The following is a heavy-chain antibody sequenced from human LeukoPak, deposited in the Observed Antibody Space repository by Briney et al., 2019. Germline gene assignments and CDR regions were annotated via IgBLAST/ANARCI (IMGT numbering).Heavy chain of an antibody. CDR2: IYYSGST. CDR3: ARGAVNYDFWSGYQYYYYYYMDV. V-gene: IGHV4-59*01. D-gene: IGHD3-3*01. J-gene: IGHJ6*03. CDR1: GGSISSYY. Sequence: LSETLSLTCTVSGGSISSYYWSWIRQPPGKGLEWIGYIYYSGSTNYNPSLKSRVTISVDTSKNQFSLKLSSVTAADTAVYYCARGAVNYDFWSGYQYYYYYYMDVWGKGTTVTVSS.